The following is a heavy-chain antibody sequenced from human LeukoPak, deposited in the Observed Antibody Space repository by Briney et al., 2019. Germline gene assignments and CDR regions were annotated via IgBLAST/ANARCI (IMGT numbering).Heavy chain of an antibody. V-gene: IGHV3-30-3*01. Sequence: GRSLRLSCAASGFTFSSYAMHWVRQAPGKGLEWVAVISYDGNNKYYADSVKGRFTISRDNSKNTLYLQMNSLRAEDTAVYYCAKDSIRYYYDSSGYYPFDYWGQGTLVTVSS. J-gene: IGHJ4*02. D-gene: IGHD3-22*01. CDR2: ISYDGNNK. CDR1: GFTFSSYA. CDR3: AKDSIRYYYDSSGYYPFDY.